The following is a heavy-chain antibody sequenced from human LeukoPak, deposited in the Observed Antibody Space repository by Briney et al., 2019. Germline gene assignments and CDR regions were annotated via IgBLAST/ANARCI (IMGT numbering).Heavy chain of an antibody. CDR1: GFSFSSYA. CDR2: ISGSGGNT. D-gene: IGHD5-24*01. Sequence: GGSLRLSCAASGFSFSSYAMSWVRQAPGKGLEWVSAISGSGGNTYYADSVRGRFTISRDNSKNTLYLQMNSLRAEDTAIYYCAKVRWANYFDYWGPGTLVTVSS. J-gene: IGHJ4*02. V-gene: IGHV3-23*01. CDR3: AKVRWANYFDY.